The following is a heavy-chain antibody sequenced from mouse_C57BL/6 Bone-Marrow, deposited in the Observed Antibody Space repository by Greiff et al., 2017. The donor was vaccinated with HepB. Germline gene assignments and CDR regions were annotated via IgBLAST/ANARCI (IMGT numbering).Heavy chain of an antibody. CDR1: GFNIKDYY. Sequence: VQLKESGAELVKPGASVKLSCTASGFNIKDYYMHWVKQRTEQGLEWIGRIDPEDGETKYAPKFQGKATITADTSSNTAYLQLSSLTSEDTAVYYCALITTVVAPFAYWGQGTLVTVSA. J-gene: IGHJ3*01. CDR2: IDPEDGET. CDR3: ALITTVVAPFAY. V-gene: IGHV14-2*01. D-gene: IGHD1-1*01.